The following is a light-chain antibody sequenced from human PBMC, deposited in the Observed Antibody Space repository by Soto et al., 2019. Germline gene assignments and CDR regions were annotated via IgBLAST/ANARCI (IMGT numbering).Light chain of an antibody. J-gene: IGLJ1*01. Sequence: QSVLTQPASVSGSPGQSISISCTGTSSDVGGYNYVSWYQQHPGKAPKLMIYEVSNRPSGVSSRFSGSKSGNTASLTISGLQAEDEADYYSSSYTRPQHVFGTG. CDR2: EVS. V-gene: IGLV2-14*01. CDR1: SSDVGGYNY. CDR3: SSYTRPQHV.